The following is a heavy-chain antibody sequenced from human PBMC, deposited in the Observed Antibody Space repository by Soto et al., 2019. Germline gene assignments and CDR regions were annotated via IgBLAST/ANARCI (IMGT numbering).Heavy chain of an antibody. CDR1: GGTFSSYA. Sequence: QVQLVQSGAEVKKPGSSVKVSCKASGGTFSSYAISWVRQAPGQGLEWMGGIIPIFGTANYAQKFQGRVTITADESTSTAYRELSSLKSEDTAVYYCAVRGWEMATINGYYFYYGMDVWGQGTTVTVSS. CDR2: IIPIFGTA. CDR3: AVRGWEMATINGYYFYYGMDV. V-gene: IGHV1-69*01. J-gene: IGHJ6*02. D-gene: IGHD5-12*01.